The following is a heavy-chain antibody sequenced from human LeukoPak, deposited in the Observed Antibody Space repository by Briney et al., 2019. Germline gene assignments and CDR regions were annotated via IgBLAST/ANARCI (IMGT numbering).Heavy chain of an antibody. Sequence: ASVKVSCKTSGHTFTNYGFTWVRQAPGQGLEWMGWISAYNGNTNYAQKLQGRATMTTETSTSTVYMELRSLRSDDMGVYYCARGGMSTVVDYWGQGTLVTVSP. CDR1: GHTFTNYG. V-gene: IGHV1-18*03. J-gene: IGHJ4*02. CDR2: ISAYNGNT. CDR3: ARGGMSTVVDY. D-gene: IGHD4-11*01.